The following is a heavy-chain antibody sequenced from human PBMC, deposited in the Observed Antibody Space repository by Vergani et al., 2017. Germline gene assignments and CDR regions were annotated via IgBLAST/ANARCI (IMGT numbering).Heavy chain of an antibody. D-gene: IGHD5-18*01. V-gene: IGHV3-43*01. CDR1: GFTFDDYT. CDR3: AKDIKASRYSYVFGYDYYCMDV. J-gene: IGHJ6*02. CDR2: ISWDGGST. Sequence: EVQLVESGGVVVQPGGSLRISCAASGFTFDDYTMHWVRQAPGKGLEWVSLISWDGGSTYYADSVKGRFTISRDNSKNSLYLQMNSLRTADTALYYCAKDIKASRYSYVFGYDYYCMDVWGQGTTVTVSS.